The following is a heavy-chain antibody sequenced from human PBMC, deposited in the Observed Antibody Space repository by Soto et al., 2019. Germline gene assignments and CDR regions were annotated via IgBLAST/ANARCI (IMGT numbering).Heavy chain of an antibody. Sequence: QVQLVQSGAEVKKPGASVKVSCQASGYTFTPYAMHWVRQAPGQRLEWMGWINVGNGNTKYSQKFQGRGTITRDTSARTAYMQLRSLRSEDTAVYYCARPSGTTLHYYVMDVWGQGTKVTVAS. V-gene: IGHV1-3*01. CDR2: INVGNGNT. D-gene: IGHD1-7*01. J-gene: IGHJ6*02. CDR3: ARPSGTTLHYYVMDV. CDR1: GYTFTPYA.